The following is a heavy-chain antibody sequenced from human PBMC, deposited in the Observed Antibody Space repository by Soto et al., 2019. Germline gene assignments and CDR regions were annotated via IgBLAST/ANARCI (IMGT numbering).Heavy chain of an antibody. CDR3: ARGSPPATVTTGIYYMDV. CDR1: GYTFTSYD. D-gene: IGHD4-17*01. V-gene: IGHV1-8*01. CDR2: MNPNSGNT. Sequence: QVPLVQSGAEVKKPGASVKVSCKASGYTFTSYDINWVRQATGQGLEWMGWMNPNSGNTGYAQKFQGRVTMTRNTSISTAYMELNSLRSEDTAVYYFARGSPPATVTTGIYYMDVWGKGTTVTVSS. J-gene: IGHJ6*03.